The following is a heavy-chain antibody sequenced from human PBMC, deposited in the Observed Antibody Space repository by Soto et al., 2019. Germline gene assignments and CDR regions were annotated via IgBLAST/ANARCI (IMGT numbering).Heavy chain of an antibody. CDR2: MNPNSGSR. J-gene: IGHJ5*02. D-gene: IGHD6-13*01. Sequence: ASVKVSCKASGYAFTSYDINWVRQATGQGPEWMGWMNPNSGSRGYAQKFQGRVTMTRNTSISTAYMDLRSLRSEDTAVYYCARGGIAVTGTLGFDPWGQGTLVTVSS. CDR3: ARGGIAVTGTLGFDP. V-gene: IGHV1-8*01. CDR1: GYAFTSYD.